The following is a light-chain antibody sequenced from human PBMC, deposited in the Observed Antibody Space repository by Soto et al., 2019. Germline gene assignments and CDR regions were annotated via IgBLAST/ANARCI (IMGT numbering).Light chain of an antibody. CDR3: QQYNNWPS. CDR2: DIS. CDR1: QTVSRN. V-gene: IGKV3-15*01. J-gene: IGKJ5*01. Sequence: EVGMTQSPAALSVYPRERATLSFRASQTVSRNLAWYQQRPGQAPRLLIYDISNRATGVPARFSGSGSETEFTLTIRSLQSEDFAVYFCQQYNNWPSFGQGTRLAIK.